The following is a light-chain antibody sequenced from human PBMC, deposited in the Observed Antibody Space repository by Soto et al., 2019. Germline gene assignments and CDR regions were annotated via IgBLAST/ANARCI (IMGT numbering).Light chain of an antibody. CDR3: QQCSYSPYT. V-gene: IGKV1D-13*01. Sequence: AIQLTQSPSSLSASVGDRVTITCRASQGISSNLAWYQQKPGRAPKVLIYDASSFASGVQSRFGGSRSGTDFPLTSSRLQPEDFANYYCQQCSYSPYTFGGGTKVEI. CDR2: DAS. CDR1: QGISSN. J-gene: IGKJ4*01.